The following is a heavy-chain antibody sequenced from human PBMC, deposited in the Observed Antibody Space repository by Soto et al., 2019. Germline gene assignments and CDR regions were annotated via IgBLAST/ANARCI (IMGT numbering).Heavy chain of an antibody. J-gene: IGHJ4*02. D-gene: IGHD2-2*01. CDR2: IIPIFGTA. CDR1: GGTFSSYA. CDR3: GTGAVPYYFDY. Sequence: ASVKVSCKASGGTFSSYAISWVRQAPGQGLEWMGGIIPIFGTANYAQKFQGRVTITADESTSTAYMELSSLRSEDTAVYYCGTGAVPYYFDYWGQGTLVTVSS. V-gene: IGHV1-69*13.